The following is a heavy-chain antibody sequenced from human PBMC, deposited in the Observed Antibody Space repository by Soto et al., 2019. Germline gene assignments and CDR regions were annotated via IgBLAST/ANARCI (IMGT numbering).Heavy chain of an antibody. V-gene: IGHV1-69*01. J-gene: IGHJ4*02. CDR2: INTAFGPA. CDR1: GGTLNNYA. CDR3: AAGGSWARLDN. D-gene: IGHD6-13*01. Sequence: QVQLVQSGAEVKKPGSSLKVSCTASGGTLNNYAISWLRQAPGQGLEWMGGINTAFGPAIYAQKFQGRVSITADESTQTAHMDLSSLRSEDTAVYYCAAGGSWARLDNWGQGTLVTVSS.